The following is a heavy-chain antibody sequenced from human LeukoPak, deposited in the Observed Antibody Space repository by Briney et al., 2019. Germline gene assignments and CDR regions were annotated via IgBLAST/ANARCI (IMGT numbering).Heavy chain of an antibody. D-gene: IGHD6-19*01. CDR3: ASAQSGWSDYFDY. J-gene: IGHJ4*02. CDR2: ISHDGGNE. V-gene: IGHV3-30*03. Sequence: PGRALRLSCAASGFTFSFYGMHWVRQAPGKGLEWVAVISHDGGNEYYADSVKGRFTISRDNAKNTLYLQMNSLRAEDTAVYYCASAQSGWSDYFDYWGQGTLVTVSS. CDR1: GFTFSFYG.